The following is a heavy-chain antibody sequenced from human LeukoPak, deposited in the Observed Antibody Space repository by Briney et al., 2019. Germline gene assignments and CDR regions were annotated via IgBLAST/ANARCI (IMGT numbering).Heavy chain of an antibody. CDR1: EFTFSDYY. Sequence: PGGSLRLSCAASEFTFSDYYMSWIRQAPGKGLEWVSYISSSGSTIYYADSVKGRFTISRDNAKNSLYLQMNSLRAEDTAVYYCARDRDIVVVPAAPPFYYYYGMDVWGQGTTVTVSS. D-gene: IGHD2-2*01. CDR3: ARDRDIVVVPAAPPFYYYYGMDV. V-gene: IGHV3-11*01. CDR2: ISSSGSTI. J-gene: IGHJ6*02.